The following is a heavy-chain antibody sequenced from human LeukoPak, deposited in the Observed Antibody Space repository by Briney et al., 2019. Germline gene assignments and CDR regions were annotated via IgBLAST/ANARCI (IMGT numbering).Heavy chain of an antibody. J-gene: IGHJ3*02. CDR1: GYTFTDYY. CDR2: INPNSGGT. CDR3: AREEVSFDM. Sequence: GASVKVSCKASGYTFTDYYMDWVRQAPGQGLEWMGWINPNSGGTKYAQKFQGRVTKTRDTSISTAYMELSRLGSDDTAVYYCAREEVSFDMWGQGTMVTVSS. V-gene: IGHV1-2*02. D-gene: IGHD1-14*01.